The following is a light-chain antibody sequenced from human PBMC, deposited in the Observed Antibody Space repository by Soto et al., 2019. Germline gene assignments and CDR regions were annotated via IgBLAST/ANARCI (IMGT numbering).Light chain of an antibody. Sequence: QSVLTQPASVSGSPGQSITISCTGTSSDVGGYNYVSWHQLHPGKAPKLMVYEVSNRPSGVSNRFSGSKSGNTASLTISGLQAEDGDDYYCSSYTSSSTYVFGTGTKGTVL. J-gene: IGLJ1*01. CDR1: SSDVGGYNY. CDR3: SSYTSSSTYV. V-gene: IGLV2-14*01. CDR2: EVS.